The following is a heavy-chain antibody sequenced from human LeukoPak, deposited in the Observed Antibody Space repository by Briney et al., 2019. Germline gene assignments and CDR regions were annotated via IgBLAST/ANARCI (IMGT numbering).Heavy chain of an antibody. Sequence: GGSLRLSCAASGFTFSHYSMNWVRQAPGKGLEWISYVGISSGNTKYAGSVKGRFTISGDSAKNSVYLQMNSLRVEDTAVYYCARDHNYAFDNWGQGTLVTVSS. CDR3: ARDHNYAFDN. CDR2: VGISSGNT. CDR1: GFTFSHYS. D-gene: IGHD1-20*01. J-gene: IGHJ4*02. V-gene: IGHV3-48*01.